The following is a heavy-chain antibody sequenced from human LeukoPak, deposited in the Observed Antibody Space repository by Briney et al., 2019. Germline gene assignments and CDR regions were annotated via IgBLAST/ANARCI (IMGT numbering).Heavy chain of an antibody. CDR1: GYTFTSYY. D-gene: IGHD3-3*01. V-gene: IGHV1-46*01. CDR3: ARSVTIFGVATLGY. J-gene: IGHJ4*02. Sequence: ASVKVSCKASGYTFTSYYMHWVRQAPGQGLEWMGIINPSGGSTSYAQKFQGRVSITRDMSTSTIYMELSSLRSDDTAVYYCARSVTIFGVATLGYWGQGTPVTVSS. CDR2: INPSGGST.